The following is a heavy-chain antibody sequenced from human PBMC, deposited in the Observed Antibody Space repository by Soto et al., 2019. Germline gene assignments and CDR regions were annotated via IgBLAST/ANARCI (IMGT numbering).Heavy chain of an antibody. J-gene: IGHJ6*02. CDR1: GFTFSSYG. V-gene: IGHV3-30*18. Sequence: GGSLRLSCAASGFTFSSYGMHWVRQAPGKGLEWVAVISYDGSNKYYADSVKGRFTISRDNSKNTLYLQMNSLRAEDTAVYYCAKGPSWISGGSYYHYYYGMDVWGQGTTVTVSS. CDR2: ISYDGSNK. CDR3: AKGPSWISGGSYYHYYYGMDV. D-gene: IGHD1-26*01.